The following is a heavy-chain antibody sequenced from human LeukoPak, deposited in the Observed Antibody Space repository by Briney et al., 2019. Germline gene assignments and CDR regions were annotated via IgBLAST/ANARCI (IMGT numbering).Heavy chain of an antibody. CDR2: IYYSGST. D-gene: IGHD5-18*01. Sequence: SETLSLTCTVSGDSISSYYWSWIRQPPGKGLEWIGYIYYSGSTNYNPSLKSRVTISVDTSKNQFSLKLSSVTAADTAVYYCARDGYTYGTDYWGQGTLVTVSS. CDR1: GDSISSYY. V-gene: IGHV4-59*01. CDR3: ARDGYTYGTDY. J-gene: IGHJ4*02.